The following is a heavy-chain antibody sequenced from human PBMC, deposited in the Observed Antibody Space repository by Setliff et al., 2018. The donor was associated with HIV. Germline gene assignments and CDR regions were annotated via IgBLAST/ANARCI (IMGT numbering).Heavy chain of an antibody. V-gene: IGHV4-61*01. CDR1: GDSVTSSSW. CDR3: ARGIAVAGPYFDY. D-gene: IGHD6-19*01. J-gene: IGHJ4*02. CDR2: IYYSGSS. Sequence: SETLSLTCALSGDSVTSSSWWSWIRQPPGKGLEWIGYIYYSGSSKNTPSLKSRVTISVDTPKNEFSLKLSSMTAADTAVYYCARGIAVAGPYFDYWGQGTLVTVSS.